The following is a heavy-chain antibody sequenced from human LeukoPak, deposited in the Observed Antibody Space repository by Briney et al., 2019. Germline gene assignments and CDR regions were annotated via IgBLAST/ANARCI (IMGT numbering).Heavy chain of an antibody. CDR3: VRGSTSYRSRIDY. V-gene: IGHV3-9*01. CDR2: ISWNSGSI. D-gene: IGHD2-2*01. CDR1: GFTFDDYA. J-gene: IGHJ4*02. Sequence: GGSLRLSCAASGFTFDDYAMHWVRQAPGKGLEWVSGISWNSGSIGYADSVKGRFTISRDNAKNSLYLQMNSLRAEDTALYYCVRGSTSYRSRIDYWGQGTLVTVSS.